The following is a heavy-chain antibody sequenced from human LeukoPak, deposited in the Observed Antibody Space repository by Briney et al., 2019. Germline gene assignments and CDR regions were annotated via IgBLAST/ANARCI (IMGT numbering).Heavy chain of an antibody. V-gene: IGHV1-2*02. CDR1: GYTFTGYY. J-gene: IGHJ5*02. CDR3: ARAAAPRDWFDP. CDR2: INTNSSST. Sequence: ASVKVSCKASGYTFTGYYIHWVRQAPGQGLEWMGWINTNSSSTNYAQKIQGRITMTRDTSISTAYMELSRLRADDTAEYYCARAAAPRDWFDPWGQGTLVTVSS. D-gene: IGHD6-13*01.